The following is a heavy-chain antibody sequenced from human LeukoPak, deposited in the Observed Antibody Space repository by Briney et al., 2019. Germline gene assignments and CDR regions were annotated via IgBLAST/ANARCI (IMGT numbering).Heavy chain of an antibody. J-gene: IGHJ5*02. D-gene: IGHD1-26*01. CDR3: AAVDFDIVGATT. V-gene: IGHV1-2*02. Sequence: ASVKVSCKASGYSFTGYYMHWVRQAPGQGLEWMGWINPNSRGTNYAQKFQGRVTMTRDTSISTAYMDLYSLRSEDTAVYYCAAVDFDIVGATTWGQGTLVTVSS. CDR2: INPNSRGT. CDR1: GYSFTGYY.